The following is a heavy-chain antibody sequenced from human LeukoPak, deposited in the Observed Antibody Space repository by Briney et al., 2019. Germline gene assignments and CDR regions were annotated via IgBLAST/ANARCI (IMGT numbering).Heavy chain of an antibody. CDR3: VRDGDDFNFDY. D-gene: IGHD5-24*01. J-gene: IGHJ4*02. CDR2: VIRDGSFT. Sequence: GGSLRLSCAASGFTFRNYWMHWVRRAPGEGLVWVSRVIRDGSFTNYADSVKGRFTISRDNAKNTLYLQMNSLRAEDTAVYYCVRDGDDFNFDYWGQGSLVTVSS. V-gene: IGHV3-74*01. CDR1: GFTFRNYW.